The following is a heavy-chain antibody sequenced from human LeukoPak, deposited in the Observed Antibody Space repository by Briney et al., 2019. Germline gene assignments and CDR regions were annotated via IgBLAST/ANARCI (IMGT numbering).Heavy chain of an antibody. CDR1: GYTFTTYD. J-gene: IGHJ4*02. V-gene: IGHV1-8*03. D-gene: IGHD3-16*02. CDR2: MNPNSGNT. Sequence: ASVKVSCKASGYTFTTYDITWVRQATGQGLEWMGWMNPNSGNTAYAQKFQGRVTITRNTSISTAYMELSSLRSEDTAVYYCARGDYVWGSSRPILKNIAYWGQGTLVTVSA. CDR3: ARGDYVWGSSRPILKNIAY.